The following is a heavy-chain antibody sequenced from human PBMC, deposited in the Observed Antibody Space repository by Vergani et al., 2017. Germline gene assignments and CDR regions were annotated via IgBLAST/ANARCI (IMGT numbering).Heavy chain of an antibody. V-gene: IGHV1-69*02. J-gene: IGHJ6*03. CDR1: GGTFSSYT. CDR3: ARKEGVSVGYYYMDV. CDR2: IIPILGIA. D-gene: IGHD3-10*01. Sequence: QVQLVQSGAEVKKPGSSVKVSCKASGGTFSSYTISWVRQAPGQGLEWMGRIIPILGIANSAQKFQGRVTITADKSTSTAYMELSSLRSEDTAVYYCARKEGVSVGYYYMDVWGKGTTVSVSS.